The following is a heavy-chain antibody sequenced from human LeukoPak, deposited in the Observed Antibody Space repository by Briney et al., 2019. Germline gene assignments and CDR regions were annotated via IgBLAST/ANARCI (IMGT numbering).Heavy chain of an antibody. CDR3: ARDHGDPYYYGMDV. D-gene: IGHD3-10*01. CDR2: ISSSSSYT. CDR1: GFTFSDYY. Sequence: GGSLRLSCAASGFTFSDYYMSWIRQAPGKGLEWVSYISSSSSYTNYADSVKGRFTISRDNAKNSLYLRMNSLRAEDTAVYHCARDHGDPYYYGMDVWGKGTTVTVSS. V-gene: IGHV3-11*06. J-gene: IGHJ6*04.